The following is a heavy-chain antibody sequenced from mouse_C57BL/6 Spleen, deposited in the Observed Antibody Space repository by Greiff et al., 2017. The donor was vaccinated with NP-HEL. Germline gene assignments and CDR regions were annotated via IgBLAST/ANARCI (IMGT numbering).Heavy chain of an antibody. CDR1: GFNIKDDY. Sequence: EVQLQQSGAELVRPGASVKLSCTASGFNIKDDYMHWVKQRPEQGLEWIGWIDPENGDTEYASKFQGKATITADTSSNTAYLQLSSLTSEDTAVYYCTPDGNYGFAYWGQGTLVTVSA. CDR2: IDPENGDT. CDR3: TPDGNYGFAY. J-gene: IGHJ3*01. V-gene: IGHV14-4*01. D-gene: IGHD2-1*01.